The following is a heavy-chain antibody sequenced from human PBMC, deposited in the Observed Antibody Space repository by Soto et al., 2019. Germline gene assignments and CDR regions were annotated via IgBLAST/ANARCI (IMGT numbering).Heavy chain of an antibody. Sequence: QVHLVQSGAEVKKPGASVKVSCKASGYTFTSYAIHWVRQAPGQRLEWMGWINTVDGNTKYSQNFQGRVTITRDTSASTAYLGLSSLRSEDTAVYYCARESYSSSDNWFDSWGQGTQVTVSS. CDR2: INTVDGNT. D-gene: IGHD6-13*01. CDR1: GYTFTSYA. V-gene: IGHV1-3*04. CDR3: ARESYSSSDNWFDS. J-gene: IGHJ5*01.